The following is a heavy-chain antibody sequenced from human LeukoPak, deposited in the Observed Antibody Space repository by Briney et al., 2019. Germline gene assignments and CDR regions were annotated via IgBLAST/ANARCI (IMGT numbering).Heavy chain of an antibody. CDR2: ISWNSGSI. J-gene: IGHJ4*02. Sequence: GGSLRLSCAASGFTFDDYAMHWVRQAPGKGLEWVSGISWNSGSIAYADSVRGRFTISRDNVKNSLFLELNSLRPEDTALYYCAKDSSSGGHYFDYWGQGTLLTASS. V-gene: IGHV3-9*01. CDR3: AKDSSSGGHYFDY. D-gene: IGHD6-6*01. CDR1: GFTFDDYA.